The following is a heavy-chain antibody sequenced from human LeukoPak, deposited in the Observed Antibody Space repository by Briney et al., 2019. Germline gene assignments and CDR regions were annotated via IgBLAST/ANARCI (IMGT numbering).Heavy chain of an antibody. CDR1: GFTFSSYW. CDR3: ARGQGYDFWSGYFEY. J-gene: IGHJ4*02. CDR2: IKQDGSEK. V-gene: IGHV3-7*01. Sequence: GGSLRLSCAASGFTFSSYWMSWVRQAPGKGLECVANIKQDGSEKYYVDSVKGRFTISRDNAKNSLYLQMNSLRAEDTAVYYCARGQGYDFWSGYFEYWGQGTLVTVSS. D-gene: IGHD3-3*01.